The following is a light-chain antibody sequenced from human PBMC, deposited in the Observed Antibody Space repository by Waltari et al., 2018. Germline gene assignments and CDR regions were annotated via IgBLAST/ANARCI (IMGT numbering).Light chain of an antibody. Sequence: QLAVTHSPSASPSLGASVKLTCTLRARHTHYAITSHQQQPQTGPRFLMKVNSDGSHNKGDGIPDRFSGSSSGAERYLTISSLQSEDEADYHCQTWDTGIRVFGGGTKLIVL. CDR2: VNSDGSH. CDR1: ARHTHYA. V-gene: IGLV4-69*01. CDR3: QTWDTGIRV. J-gene: IGLJ3*02.